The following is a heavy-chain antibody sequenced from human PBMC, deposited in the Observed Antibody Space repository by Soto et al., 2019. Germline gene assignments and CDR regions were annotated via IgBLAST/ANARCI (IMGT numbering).Heavy chain of an antibody. CDR2: INHSGST. D-gene: IGHD2-15*01. CDR3: ARYHLSVVAAKNWFDP. CDR1: GGSFSGYY. J-gene: IGHJ5*02. V-gene: IGHV4-34*01. Sequence: QVQLQQWGAGLLKPSETLSLTCAVYGGSFSGYYWSWIRQPPGKGLEWMGEINHSGSTNYNPSLKSRVTLSLDTPKNQFSRTLSSLTAAGTAVYYCARYHLSVVAAKNWFDPWGQGTLVAVSP.